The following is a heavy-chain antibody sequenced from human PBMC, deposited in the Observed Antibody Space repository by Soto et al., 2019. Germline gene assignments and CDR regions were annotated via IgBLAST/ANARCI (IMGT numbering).Heavy chain of an antibody. CDR2: ISYTGST. CDR1: NGSISSYY. V-gene: IGHV4-59*08. J-gene: IGHJ6*02. Sequence: SETLSLTCTVSNGSISSYYWNWIRQPLGKGLEWIGYISYTGSTSYNPSLKNRVTISVDTSKNQFSLKLRSVTAADTAVYYCARLGASRRLRLHYGMDVWGQGTTVTVSS. CDR3: ARLGASRRLRLHYGMDV. D-gene: IGHD5-12*01.